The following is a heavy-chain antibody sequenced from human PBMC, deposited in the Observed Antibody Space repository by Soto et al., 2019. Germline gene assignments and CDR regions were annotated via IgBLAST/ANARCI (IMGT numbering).Heavy chain of an antibody. D-gene: IGHD2-8*01. V-gene: IGHV1-3*01. J-gene: IGHJ4*02. Sequence: GASVKVSCKASGYTFTSYAMHCVRQAPGQRLGWMGWINAGNGSTKYSQEFQGRVTITRDTSASTAYMELSSLRSEDTAVYYCARANYCTNGVCGRDFDYWGQGTLVTVSS. CDR1: GYTFTSYA. CDR3: ARANYCTNGVCGRDFDY. CDR2: INAGNGST.